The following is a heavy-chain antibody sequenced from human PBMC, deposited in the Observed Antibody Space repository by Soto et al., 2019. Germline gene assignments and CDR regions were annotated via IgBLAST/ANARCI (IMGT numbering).Heavy chain of an antibody. CDR2: ISYDGSNK. D-gene: IGHD3-10*01. J-gene: IGHJ6*02. Sequence: GGSLRLSCAASGFTFSSYGMHWVRQAPGKGLEWVAVISYDGSNKYYADSVKGRFTISRDNSKNTLYLQMNSLRAEDTAVYYCAKGYYGSGSYTGRYYYYGMDVWGQGTTVTVSS. CDR3: AKGYYGSGSYTGRYYYYGMDV. CDR1: GFTFSSYG. V-gene: IGHV3-30*18.